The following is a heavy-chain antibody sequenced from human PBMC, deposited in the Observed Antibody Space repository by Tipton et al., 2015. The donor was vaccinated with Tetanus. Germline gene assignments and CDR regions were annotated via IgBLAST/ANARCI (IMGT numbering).Heavy chain of an antibody. CDR1: GDSVSSSRYY. CDR2: IYYSGGT. D-gene: IGHD6-19*01. Sequence: TLSLTCTVSGDSVSSSRYYWGWVRQPPGKGLEWIGRIYYSGGTSYNPSLKSRVTISADTSKNKVSLRLNSVAAADTAVYFCARGGWFPTYFDLWGRGALVTVSS. V-gene: IGHV4-39*07. CDR3: ARGGWFPTYFDL. J-gene: IGHJ2*01.